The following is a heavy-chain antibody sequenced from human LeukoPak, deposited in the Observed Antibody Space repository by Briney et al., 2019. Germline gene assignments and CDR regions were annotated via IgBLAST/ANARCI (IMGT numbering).Heavy chain of an antibody. V-gene: IGHV3-30*07. CDR1: GFTFSSYA. CDR2: ISYDGSNK. J-gene: IGHJ4*02. D-gene: IGHD1-7*01. Sequence: GRSLRLSCAASGFTFSSYAMHWVRQAPGKGLEWVAVISYDGSNKYYADSVKGRFTISRDNAKNTLYLQMNSLRVEDTAVYYCTRDSLGTSVPPPFDYWGRGTLVTVSS. CDR3: TRDSLGTSVPPPFDY.